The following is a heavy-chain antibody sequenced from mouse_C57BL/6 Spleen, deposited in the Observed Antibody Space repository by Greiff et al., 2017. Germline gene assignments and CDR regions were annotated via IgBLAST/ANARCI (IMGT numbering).Heavy chain of an antibody. CDR2: ISAGGSYT. D-gene: IGHD1-1*01. J-gene: IGHJ2*01. V-gene: IGHV5-4*01. CDR3: ARDVSTTVGGFDY. Sequence: EVQLVESGRGLVKPGGSLKLSCEASGFPFSSYAMSWVRQTPEKRLEWVATISAGGSYTVYPDNVKGRFTMSRDNAKNNPYLQMSHLKSEDTAMEYCARDVSTTVGGFDYWGQGTTLTVSS. CDR1: GFPFSSYA.